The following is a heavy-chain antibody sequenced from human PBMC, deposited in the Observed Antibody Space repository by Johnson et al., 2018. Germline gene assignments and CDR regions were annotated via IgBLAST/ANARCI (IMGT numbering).Heavy chain of an antibody. CDR2: IWYDGSNK. CDR1: GFTFSSYG. Sequence: QVQLQESGGGVVQPGRSMRLSCAASGFTFSSYGMHWVRQAPGKGLEWVAVIWYDGSNKYYAASVKGRFTISRDNAKNSLYLQMNSLRAEETAFYYCAKWAAVAGSHYYYYMDVWGKGTTVTVSS. CDR3: AKWAAVAGSHYYYYMDV. D-gene: IGHD6-19*01. V-gene: IGHV3-33*03. J-gene: IGHJ6*03.